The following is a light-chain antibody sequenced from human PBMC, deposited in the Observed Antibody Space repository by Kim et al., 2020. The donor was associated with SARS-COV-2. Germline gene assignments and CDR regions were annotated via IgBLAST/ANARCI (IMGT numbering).Light chain of an antibody. CDR3: QAWDSSFHWV. Sequence: SYELTQPPSVSVSPGQTARITCSGDKLGDKYACWYQQKPGQSPVLVIYQDNKRPSGIPERISGSNSGNTATLTISGTQAMDEADYYCQAWDSSFHWVFGG. J-gene: IGLJ3*02. CDR1: KLGDKY. V-gene: IGLV3-1*01. CDR2: QDN.